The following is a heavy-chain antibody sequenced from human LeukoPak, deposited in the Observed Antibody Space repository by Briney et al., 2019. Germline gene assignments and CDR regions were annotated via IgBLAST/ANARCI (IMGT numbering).Heavy chain of an antibody. V-gene: IGHV3-33*01. J-gene: IGHJ3*02. CDR1: GFTFSSYG. Sequence: GGSLRLSCAASGFTFSSYGMHWVRQAPGKGLEWVAVIWYDGSNKYYADSVKGRFAISRDNSKNTLYLQMNSLRAEDTAVYYCARSLGIAVAGTDAFDIWGQGTMVTVSS. CDR2: IWYDGSNK. CDR3: ARSLGIAVAGTDAFDI. D-gene: IGHD6-19*01.